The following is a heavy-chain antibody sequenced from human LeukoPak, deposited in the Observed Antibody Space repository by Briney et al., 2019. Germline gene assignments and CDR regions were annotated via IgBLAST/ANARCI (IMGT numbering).Heavy chain of an antibody. Sequence: GGSLRLSCAASGFTFGNYWMHWVRQVPGKGLVWVSRINDDGSATFYADSVKGRFTISRDNAKNTLFLQINSLRAEDTAVYYCAREILAPGKTHDYWGQGTLVTVSS. V-gene: IGHV3-74*01. CDR3: AREILAPGKTHDY. J-gene: IGHJ4*02. CDR1: GFTFGNYW. CDR2: INDDGSAT.